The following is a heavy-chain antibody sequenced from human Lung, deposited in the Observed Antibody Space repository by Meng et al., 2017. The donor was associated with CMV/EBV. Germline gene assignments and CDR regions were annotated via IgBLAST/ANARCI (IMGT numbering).Heavy chain of an antibody. Sequence: FTFSEHYMSWIRQTPGKGLEWLSYISGTSSTIYEASSVKGRFTVSRDNAKKSLYLQMNSLRAEDTAVYYCAGDLLGYSAHGVRYFDLWGRGTLVTVSS. V-gene: IGHV3-11*01. CDR3: AGDLLGYSAHGVRYFDL. J-gene: IGHJ2*01. D-gene: IGHD5-12*01. CDR1: FTFSEHY. CDR2: ISGTSSTI.